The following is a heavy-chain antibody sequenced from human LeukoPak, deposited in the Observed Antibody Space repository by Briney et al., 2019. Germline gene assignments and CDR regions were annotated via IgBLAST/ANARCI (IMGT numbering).Heavy chain of an antibody. J-gene: IGHJ4*02. V-gene: IGHV3-30*03. D-gene: IGHD6-19*01. CDR2: ISYDGSNK. CDR3: ASLGFEYSSGWYTGY. Sequence: GGSLRLSCAASGFTFNNYGMHWVPQAPGKGLEWVAVISYDGSNKYYADSVKGRFTISRDNSKNTLYLQMNSLRAEDTAVYYCASLGFEYSSGWYTGYWGQGTLVTVSS. CDR1: GFTFNNYG.